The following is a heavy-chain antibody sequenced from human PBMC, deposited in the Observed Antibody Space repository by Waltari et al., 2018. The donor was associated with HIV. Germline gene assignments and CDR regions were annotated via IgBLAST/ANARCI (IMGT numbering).Heavy chain of an antibody. CDR3: TTDNMIIVALDY. V-gene: IGHV3-15*01. Sequence: ASGLIFSNAWMNWVRRAPGKGLEWVGRIKRKSDGGTADYAAPVKGRFTISRDDSKNVLYLQMNSLKTEDTAVYYCTTDNMIIVALDYWGQGTLLTVSS. D-gene: IGHD5-12*01. CDR2: IKRKSDGGTA. J-gene: IGHJ4*02. CDR1: GLIFSNAW.